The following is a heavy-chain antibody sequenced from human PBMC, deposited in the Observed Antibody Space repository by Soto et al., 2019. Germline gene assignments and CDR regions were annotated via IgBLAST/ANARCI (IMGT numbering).Heavy chain of an antibody. V-gene: IGHV1-58*01. CDR3: AAEESWQGTYYYYGMDV. CDR1: GFTFTSSA. D-gene: IGHD1-1*01. CDR2: IVVGSGNT. J-gene: IGHJ6*02. Sequence: QMQLVQSGPEVKKPGTSVKVSCKASGFTFTSSAVQWVRQARGQRLEWIGWIVVGSGNTNYAQKFQERVTITRDMSTSTAYMELSSLRSEDTAVYYCAAEESWQGTYYYYGMDVWGQGTTVTVSS.